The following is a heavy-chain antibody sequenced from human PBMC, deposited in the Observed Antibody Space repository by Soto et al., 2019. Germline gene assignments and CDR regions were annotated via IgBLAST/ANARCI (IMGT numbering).Heavy chain of an antibody. D-gene: IGHD2-15*01. CDR3: AHRPQGLAATGDWFDH. CDR2: IYWDDDK. Sequence: QITLKESGPTLVKPTQTLTLTCTFSGFSLSTSGVGVGWIRQPPGKALEWLALIYWDDDKRYSPSLKSRLTLTKATSTNQEVLTIPTQEPFETATYSCAHRPQGLAATGDWFDHWGQGTLVAVCS. J-gene: IGHJ5*02. CDR1: GFSLSTSGVG. V-gene: IGHV2-5*02.